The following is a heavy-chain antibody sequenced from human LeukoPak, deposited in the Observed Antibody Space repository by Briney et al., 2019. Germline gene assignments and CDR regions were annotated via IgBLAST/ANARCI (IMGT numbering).Heavy chain of an antibody. CDR3: ATGGDYYGSGTYYNN. Sequence: SETLSLTCTVSGGSMTSSGYYWTWMRQPPGEGLEWIGSISHSGSTYHNPSLKSRVTISLDRSKNQFSLKLSSVTAADTAVYYCATGGDYYGSGTYYNNWGQGTLVTVSS. D-gene: IGHD3-10*01. CDR2: ISHSGST. J-gene: IGHJ4*02. V-gene: IGHV4-30-2*01. CDR1: GGSMTSSGYY.